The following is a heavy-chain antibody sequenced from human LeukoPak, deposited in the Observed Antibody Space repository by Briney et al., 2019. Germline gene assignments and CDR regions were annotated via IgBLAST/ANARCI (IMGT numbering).Heavy chain of an antibody. D-gene: IGHD2-2*01. CDR3: ATIVVVPGSVYYYMDV. Sequence: SVTLSLTCTVSVYSLSSGDYWGWIRQPPGKGLEWIGSIYHSGSTYYNPSLKSRVSISVVTSKIQFSLRLRSVTAADTAVYYCATIVVVPGSVYYYMDVWGKGTTVTVSS. J-gene: IGHJ6*03. CDR2: IYHSGST. V-gene: IGHV4-38-2*02. CDR1: VYSLSSGDY.